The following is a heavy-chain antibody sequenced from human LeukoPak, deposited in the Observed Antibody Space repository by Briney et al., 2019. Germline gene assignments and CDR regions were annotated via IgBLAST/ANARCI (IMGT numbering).Heavy chain of an antibody. CDR2: ISSSRSYI. V-gene: IGHV3-21*01. J-gene: IGHJ6*03. Sequence: GGSLRLSCAASGFTFSSYSMNWVRQAPGKGLEWVSSISSSRSYIYYADSVKGRFTISRDNAKNSLYLQMNSLRAEDTAVYYCAREAYYYYYMDVWGKGTTVTASS. CDR3: AREAYYYYYMDV. CDR1: GFTFSSYS.